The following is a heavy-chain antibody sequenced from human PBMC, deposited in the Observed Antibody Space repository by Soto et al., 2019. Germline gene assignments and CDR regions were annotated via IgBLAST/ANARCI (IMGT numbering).Heavy chain of an antibody. J-gene: IGHJ5*02. CDR2: IIPIFGTA. CDR3: ARIHLYDSSGYYHNWCDP. Sequence: QVQLVQSGAEVKKPGSSVKVSCKASGGTFSSYAISWVRQAPGQGLEWMGGIIPIFGTASYAQKFQGRVTITADESTSKAYMELSSLKSEVTAVYYCARIHLYDSSGYYHNWCDPWGQVTLVTVSS. D-gene: IGHD3-22*01. CDR1: GGTFSSYA. V-gene: IGHV1-69*01.